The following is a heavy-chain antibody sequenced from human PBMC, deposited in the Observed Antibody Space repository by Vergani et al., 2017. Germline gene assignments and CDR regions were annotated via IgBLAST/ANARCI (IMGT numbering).Heavy chain of an antibody. V-gene: IGHV3-15*01. Sequence: EVQLVESGGGLVKPGGSLRLSCAASGFTFSNAWMSWVRQAPGKGLEWVGRIKSKTDGGTTDYAAPVKGRFTISRDDSKNTLYLQMNSLKTEDTAVYYCTTQFTSAIYAQEGYWGQGTLVTVSS. CDR1: GFTFSNAW. CDR2: IKSKTDGGTT. J-gene: IGHJ4*02. D-gene: IGHD2-2*01. CDR3: TTQFTSAIYAQEGY.